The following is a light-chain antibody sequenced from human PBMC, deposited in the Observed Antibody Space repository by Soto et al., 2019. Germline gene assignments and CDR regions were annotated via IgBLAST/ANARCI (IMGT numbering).Light chain of an antibody. Sequence: ETVLTQSPATLSSSPGERATLSCRASQSVSSNLAWYQQKPGQAPRLLIYGASNRATGTPARFSGSGSGTDFTLTISSLEPEDFAVYYCQQRSNWPLTFGGGTKVDIK. CDR1: QSVSSN. V-gene: IGKV3-11*01. CDR2: GAS. J-gene: IGKJ4*01. CDR3: QQRSNWPLT.